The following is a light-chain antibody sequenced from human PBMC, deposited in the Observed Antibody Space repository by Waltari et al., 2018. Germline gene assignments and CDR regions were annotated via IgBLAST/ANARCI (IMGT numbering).Light chain of an antibody. V-gene: IGKV1-39*01. CDR3: QQGYTTPLT. CDR1: QSINSY. Sequence: DIQMTQSPSSLPATIAYRLTITCRASQSINSYLSWYQQKPGKAPKLLINGASNVQSGVPSRFSGRGSGTDFTLSISNLQPEDFATYFCQQGYTTPLTFGGGTKVEIK. J-gene: IGKJ4*01. CDR2: GAS.